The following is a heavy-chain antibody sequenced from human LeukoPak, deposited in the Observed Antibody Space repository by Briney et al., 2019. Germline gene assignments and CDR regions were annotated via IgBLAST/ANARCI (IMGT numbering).Heavy chain of an antibody. D-gene: IGHD3-22*01. V-gene: IGHV4-59*01. CDR2: IFHRGTN. Sequence: PSETLSLTCTVSGASIRSYYWTWVRQPPGKALEWIGYIFHRGTNTYNPSLKSRVTMSVDTSKNQFSLNLSSVTAADTAVYYCARDLHYYDSSAFALQHFWGQGILVTVSS. CDR1: GASIRSYY. CDR3: ARDLHYYDSSAFALQHF. J-gene: IGHJ4*02.